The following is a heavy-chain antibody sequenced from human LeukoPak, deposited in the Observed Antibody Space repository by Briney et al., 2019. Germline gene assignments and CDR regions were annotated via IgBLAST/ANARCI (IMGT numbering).Heavy chain of an antibody. D-gene: IGHD3-3*01. V-gene: IGHV3-9*01. CDR3: AKDSNYDFWSGNQAFDY. CDR1: GFTFDNYA. Sequence: GGSLRLSCAASGFTFDNYAMHWVRQAPGKGLEWVSGISWNSGSIGYADSVKGRFTISRDNAKNSLYLQMNSLRAEDTALYYCAKDSNYDFWSGNQAFDYWGQGTLVTVSS. J-gene: IGHJ4*02. CDR2: ISWNSGSI.